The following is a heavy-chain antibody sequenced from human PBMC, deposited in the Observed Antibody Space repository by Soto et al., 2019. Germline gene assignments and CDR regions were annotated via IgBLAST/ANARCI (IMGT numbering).Heavy chain of an antibody. J-gene: IGHJ3*02. CDR3: VKDENYAFDI. CDR2: IGSGSHSI. V-gene: IGHV3-48*01. Sequence: QPGGSLRLSCAASGFSFTTYSMNWIRQSPGKGLEWVSYIGSGSHSISYADSVKGRFTISRDNARNSLFLQMNTLRAEDTAVYYCVKDENYAFDIWGQGTMVTVSS. CDR1: GFSFTTYS.